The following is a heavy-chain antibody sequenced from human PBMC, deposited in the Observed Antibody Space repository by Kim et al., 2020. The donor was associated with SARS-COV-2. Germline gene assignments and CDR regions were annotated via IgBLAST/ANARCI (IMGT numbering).Heavy chain of an antibody. CDR1: GGSITSDTYY. Sequence: SETLSLTCTVSGGSITSDTYYWSWIRQHPGKGLEWIGYIDYSGSTYYNPALRSRLTISVDTSKNQFSLKLSSVTAADTAVYYCARGGYTHSNDPWGQGTQVTVSS. CDR3: ARGGYTHSNDP. J-gene: IGHJ5*02. CDR2: IDYSGST. V-gene: IGHV4-31*03. D-gene: IGHD1-26*01.